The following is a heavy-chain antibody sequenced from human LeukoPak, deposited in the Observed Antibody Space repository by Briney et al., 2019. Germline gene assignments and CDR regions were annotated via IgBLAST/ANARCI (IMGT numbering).Heavy chain of an antibody. Sequence: SETLSLTCTVSGGSISSSSYYWGWIHQPPGKGLEWIGSIYYSGSTYYNPSLKSRVTISVDTSKNQFSLKLSSVTAADTAVYYCARDLVIAVAVPYYFDYWGQGTLVTVSS. V-gene: IGHV4-39*07. CDR3: ARDLVIAVAVPYYFDY. CDR2: IYYSGST. J-gene: IGHJ4*02. D-gene: IGHD6-19*01. CDR1: GGSISSSSYY.